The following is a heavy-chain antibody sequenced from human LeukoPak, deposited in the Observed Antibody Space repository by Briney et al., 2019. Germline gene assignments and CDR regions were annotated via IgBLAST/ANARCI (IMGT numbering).Heavy chain of an antibody. CDR1: GGTFSSYA. CDR3: ARGVTTRAKRSYYYMDV. V-gene: IGHV1-69*05. Sequence: ASVKVSCKASGGTFSSYAISWVRQAPGQGLEWMGGIIPIFGTANYAQKFQGRVTITTDESTSTAYMELSSLRSEDTAVYYCARGVTTRAKRSYYYMDVWGKGTTVTVSS. D-gene: IGHD4-11*01. J-gene: IGHJ6*03. CDR2: IIPIFGTA.